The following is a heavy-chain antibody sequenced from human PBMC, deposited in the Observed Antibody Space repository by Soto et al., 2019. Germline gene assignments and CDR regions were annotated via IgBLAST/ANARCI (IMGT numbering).Heavy chain of an antibody. J-gene: IGHJ3*02. CDR2: IIPILGIA. CDR1: GGTFSSYT. CDR3: ARKGTVIIGYCSSTSWSDAFDI. V-gene: IGHV1-69*02. D-gene: IGHD2-2*01. Sequence: QVQLVQSGAEVTKPGSSVKVSCKASGGTFSSYTISWVRQAPGQGLEWMGRIIPILGIANYAQKFQGRVTITAEKSTRTDYMELSSLRSEDTAVYYCARKGTVIIGYCSSTSWSDAFDIWGQGTMVTVSS.